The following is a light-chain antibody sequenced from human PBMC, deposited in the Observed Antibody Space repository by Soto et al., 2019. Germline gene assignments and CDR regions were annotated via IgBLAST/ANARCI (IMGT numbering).Light chain of an antibody. Sequence: LVLTQSPGTLSLSPGERATLSCRASQSVGSDLLAWYQQKPGQAPRLLISSDSRRASGIPDRFSSSGSGTDFTLTISRLEAEDSAVYWCQQYQTSPTFGGGTKVEIK. CDR3: QQYQTSPT. CDR2: SDS. J-gene: IGKJ4*01. CDR1: QSVGSDL. V-gene: IGKV3-20*01.